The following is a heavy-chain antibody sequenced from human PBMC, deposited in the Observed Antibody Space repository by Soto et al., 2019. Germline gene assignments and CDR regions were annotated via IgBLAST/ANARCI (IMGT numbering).Heavy chain of an antibody. CDR3: AKDRAVVVVAAMSFDP. Sequence: GGSLRLSCAASGFTFRSYAMSWVRQAPGKGLEWVSAISGSGGSTYYADSVKGRFTISRDNSKNTLYLQMNSLRAEDTAVYYCAKDRAVVVVAAMSFDPWGQGTLVTVSS. CDR2: ISGSGGST. D-gene: IGHD2-15*01. V-gene: IGHV3-23*01. CDR1: GFTFRSYA. J-gene: IGHJ5*02.